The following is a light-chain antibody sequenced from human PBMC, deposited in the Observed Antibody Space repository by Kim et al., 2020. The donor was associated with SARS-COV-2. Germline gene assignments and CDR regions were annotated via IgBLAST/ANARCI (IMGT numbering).Light chain of an antibody. J-gene: IGLJ2*01. CDR2: DVS. CDR3: GSYTSSSTWV. CDR1: SSDVGGYNV. Sequence: GQPITISCTGTSSDVGGYNVVSWYLQHQGKAPKLMIYDVSKRPSGVSNRFSGSKSGKAASLAISGLQAEDEADYYCGSYTSSSTWVFGGGTKLTVL. V-gene: IGLV2-14*04.